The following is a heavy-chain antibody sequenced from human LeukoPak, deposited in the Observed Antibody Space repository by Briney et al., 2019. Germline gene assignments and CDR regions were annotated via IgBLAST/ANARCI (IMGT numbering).Heavy chain of an antibody. CDR2: LSIDGSST. J-gene: IGHJ4*02. CDR3: AKDHYWSIDY. V-gene: IGHV3-74*01. D-gene: IGHD3-3*01. Sequence: VWVSRLSIDGSSTDYADSVKGRFTISRDNAKNTLYLQMNSLRAEDTGVYYCAKDHYWSIDYWGRGTLVTVSS.